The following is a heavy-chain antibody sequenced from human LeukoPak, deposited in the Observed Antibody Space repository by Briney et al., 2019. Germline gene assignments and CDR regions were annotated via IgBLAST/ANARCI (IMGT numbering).Heavy chain of an antibody. CDR2: INHSGST. V-gene: IGHV4-34*01. CDR3: AGGDSGSYYFDY. J-gene: IGHJ4*02. CDR1: GGSISSYY. Sequence: SETLSLTCTVSGGSISSYYWSWIRQPPGKGLEWIGEINHSGSTNYNPSLKSRVTISVDTSKNQFSLKLSSVTAADTAVYYCAGGDSGSYYFDYWGQGTLVTVSS. D-gene: IGHD1-26*01.